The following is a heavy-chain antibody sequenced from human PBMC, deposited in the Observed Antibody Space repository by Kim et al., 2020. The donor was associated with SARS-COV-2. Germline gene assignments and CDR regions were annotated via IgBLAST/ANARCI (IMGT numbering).Heavy chain of an antibody. Sequence: GGSLRLSCAASGFTFSSYGMHWVRQAPGKGLEWVAVISYDGSNKYYADSVKGRFTISRDNSKNTLYLQMNSLRAEDTAVYYCAKDLRRRLAVADNYYYYYGMDVWGQGTTVTVSS. CDR1: GFTFSSYG. V-gene: IGHV3-30*18. CDR3: AKDLRRRLAVADNYYYYYGMDV. D-gene: IGHD6-19*01. CDR2: ISYDGSNK. J-gene: IGHJ6*02.